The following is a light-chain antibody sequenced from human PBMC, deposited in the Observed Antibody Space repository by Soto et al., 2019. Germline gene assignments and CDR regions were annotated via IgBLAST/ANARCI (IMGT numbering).Light chain of an antibody. CDR1: QSISSY. CDR2: APS. Sequence: DIPMTQSPSSLSASVGDRVTITCRASQSISSYLNWYQQKPGRAPKLLVYAPSSLQSGVPSRFSGSGSGTDFTLTISSLQTEDFATYYCQQSYSTLLTFGPGTKVDIK. J-gene: IGKJ3*01. CDR3: QQSYSTLLT. V-gene: IGKV1-39*01.